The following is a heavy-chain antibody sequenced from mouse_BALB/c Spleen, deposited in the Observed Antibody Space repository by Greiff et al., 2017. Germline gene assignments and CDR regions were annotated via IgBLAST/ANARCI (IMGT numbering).Heavy chain of an antibody. CDR1: GFNIKDTY. V-gene: IGHV14-3*02. Sequence: EVQLQQSGAELVKPGASVKLSCTASGFNIKDTYMHWVKQRPEQGLEWIGRIDPANGNTKYDPKFQGKATITADTSSNTAYLQLSSLTSEDTAVYYCAREGPTHYYAMDYWGQGTSVTVSS. CDR2: IDPANGNT. D-gene: IGHD2-10*01. CDR3: AREGPTHYYAMDY. J-gene: IGHJ4*01.